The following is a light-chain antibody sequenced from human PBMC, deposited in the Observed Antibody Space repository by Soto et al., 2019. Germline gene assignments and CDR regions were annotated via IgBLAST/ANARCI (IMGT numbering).Light chain of an antibody. CDR3: QQYNKWPFT. J-gene: IGKJ3*01. CDR1: QSVSNN. CDR2: DAS. V-gene: IGKV3-15*01. Sequence: EIVMTQSPATLSVSPGERATLSCRASQSVSNNLAWYQQKPGQAPRLLIYDASTRATGIPARFSGSGSGTEFTLTISSLQSEDFAVYYCQQYNKWPFTFGPGTKVDIK.